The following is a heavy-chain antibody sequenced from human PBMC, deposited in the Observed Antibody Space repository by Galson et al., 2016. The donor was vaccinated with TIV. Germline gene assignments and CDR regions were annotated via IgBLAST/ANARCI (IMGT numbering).Heavy chain of an antibody. CDR1: GDTFNSYG. CDR2: IIPMIGTP. V-gene: IGHV1-69*06. J-gene: IGHJ6*02. CDR3: ARVVLAYSNYDGYYHGMDV. D-gene: IGHD4-11*01. Sequence: SVKVSCKASGDTFNSYGIAWVRQAPGQGLEWMGGIIPMIGTPKYAQKFQGRVTITADKSTKTAYMELSSLRTEDTARYYCARVVLAYSNYDGYYHGMDVWGQGTTVTVSS.